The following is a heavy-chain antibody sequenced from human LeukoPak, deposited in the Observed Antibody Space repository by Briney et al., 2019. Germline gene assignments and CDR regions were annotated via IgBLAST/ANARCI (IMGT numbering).Heavy chain of an antibody. V-gene: IGHV5-51*01. Sequence: GESLKISCKGSGYSFTSYWIGWVRQMPGKGLEWMGIIYPGDSDTRYSPSFQGQVTISADKSISTAYLQWSSLKASDTAMYYCARHRLRGATVTTWQYWGQGTLVTVSS. CDR1: GYSFTSYW. D-gene: IGHD4-17*01. CDR2: IYPGDSDT. J-gene: IGHJ4*02. CDR3: ARHRLRGATVTTWQY.